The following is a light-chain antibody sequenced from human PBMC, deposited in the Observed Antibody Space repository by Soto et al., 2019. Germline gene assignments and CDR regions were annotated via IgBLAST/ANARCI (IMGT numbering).Light chain of an antibody. V-gene: IGLV2-14*01. J-gene: IGLJ1*01. Sequence: QSALTQPASVSGSPGQSITISSTGTTGEVGGYNYVSWYQQHPGKAPKLMIYDVSNRPSGVSNRFSGSKSGNTASLTISGLQAEDEADYYCSSYTSSSTLYVFGTGTKLTVL. CDR3: SSYTSSSTLYV. CDR2: DVS. CDR1: TGEVGGYNY.